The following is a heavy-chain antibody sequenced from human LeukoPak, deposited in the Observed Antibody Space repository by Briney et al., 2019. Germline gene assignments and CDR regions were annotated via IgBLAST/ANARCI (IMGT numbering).Heavy chain of an antibody. Sequence: QPGGSLRLSCAASGFTFSSYGMHWVRQAPGKGLEWVAVISYDGSDKYYADSVKGRFTISRDDSKNTLYLQMNSLRAEDTAVYYCAREENGGVYDDGFDIWGHGTMVTVSS. J-gene: IGHJ3*02. CDR2: ISYDGSDK. CDR3: AREENGGVYDDGFDI. CDR1: GFTFSSYG. V-gene: IGHV3-30*14. D-gene: IGHD5/OR15-5a*01.